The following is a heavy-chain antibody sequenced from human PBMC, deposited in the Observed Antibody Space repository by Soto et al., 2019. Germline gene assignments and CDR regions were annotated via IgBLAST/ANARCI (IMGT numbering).Heavy chain of an antibody. CDR2: IYYSGST. CDR3: ARRYGSSFEY. D-gene: IGHD4-17*01. J-gene: IGHJ4*02. V-gene: IGHV4-59*08. CDR1: GGSISSYY. Sequence: ETLSLTCTVSGGSISSYYWSWIRQSPGKGLEWIGYIYYSGSTNYNPSLKSRVTISVDTSKNQFSLKLSSVTAADTAVYYCARRYGSSFEYWGQGTLVTVSS.